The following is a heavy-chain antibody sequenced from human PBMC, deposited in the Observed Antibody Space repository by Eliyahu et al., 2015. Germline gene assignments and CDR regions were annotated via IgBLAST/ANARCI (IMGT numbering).Heavy chain of an antibody. CDR1: GFXFSSXS. J-gene: IGHJ6*02. CDR3: ARDHSNYYYGMDV. Sequence: EVQLVESGGGLVKPGGSXXLSCAASGFXFSSXSMNWVRQAPGKGLEWVSSISSSSSYIYYADSVKGRFTISRDNAKNSLYLQMNSLRAEDTAVYYCARDHSNYYYGMDVWGQGTTVTVSS. D-gene: IGHD4-11*01. CDR2: ISSSSSYI. V-gene: IGHV3-21*01.